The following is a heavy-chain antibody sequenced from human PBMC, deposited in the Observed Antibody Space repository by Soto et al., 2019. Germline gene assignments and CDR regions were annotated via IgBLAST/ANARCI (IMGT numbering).Heavy chain of an antibody. J-gene: IGHJ5*02. V-gene: IGHV3-23*01. CDR2: VSRSGDNT. Sequence: AGSLRLACAACRVTVNIYAMSGVRQAPGEGLEWVSAVSRSGDNTYHADSVKGRFTISRDNSKNTLYLQMNSLRVEDTAVYYCAKDFGHYDISIGSPTFGTSGQGTLVTGSS. D-gene: IGHD3-9*01. CDR1: RVTVNIYA. CDR3: AKDFGHYDISIGSPTFGT.